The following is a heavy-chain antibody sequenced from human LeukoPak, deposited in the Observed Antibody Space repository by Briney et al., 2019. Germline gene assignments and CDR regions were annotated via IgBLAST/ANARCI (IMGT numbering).Heavy chain of an antibody. D-gene: IGHD1-26*01. CDR2: IYYSGST. CDR1: GGSISSYY. V-gene: IGHV4-59*01. Sequence: PSETLSLTCTVSGGSISSYYWSWIRQPPGKGLEWIGYIYYSGSTNYNPSLKSRVTISVDTSKNQFPLKLSSVTAADTAVYYCARDSGGSQDRWGQGTLVTVSS. CDR3: ARDSGGSQDR. J-gene: IGHJ4*02.